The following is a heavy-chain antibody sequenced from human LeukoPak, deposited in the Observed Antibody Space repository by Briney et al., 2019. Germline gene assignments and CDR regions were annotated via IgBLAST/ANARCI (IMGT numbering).Heavy chain of an antibody. D-gene: IGHD1-26*01. CDR2: IYHSGST. J-gene: IGHJ4*02. V-gene: IGHV4-39*07. CDR1: GGSISSSSYY. CDR3: ARDTGMGPRGGFDY. Sequence: SETLSLACTVSGGSISSSSYYWGWIRQPPGKGLEWIGSIYHSGSTYYNPSLKSRVTISVDTSKNQFSLKLSSVTAADTAVYYCARDTGMGPRGGFDYWGQGTLVTVSS.